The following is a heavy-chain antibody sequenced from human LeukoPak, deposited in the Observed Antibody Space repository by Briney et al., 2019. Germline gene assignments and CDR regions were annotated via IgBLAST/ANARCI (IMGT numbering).Heavy chain of an antibody. CDR3: AGDRLRMYGMDV. V-gene: IGHV3-53*01. D-gene: IGHD2-8*01. CDR2: IYSGGAT. Sequence: PGGSLRLSCAASGFTVSSNYMSWVRQAPGKGLEWVSVIYSGGATYYADSVKGRFTISRDNSKNTLYLQMNSLRAEDTAVYHCAGDRLRMYGMDVWGQGTTVTVSS. CDR1: GFTVSSNY. J-gene: IGHJ6*02.